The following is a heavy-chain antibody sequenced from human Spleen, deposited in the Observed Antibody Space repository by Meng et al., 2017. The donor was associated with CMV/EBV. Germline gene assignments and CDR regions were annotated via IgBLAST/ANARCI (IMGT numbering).Heavy chain of an antibody. Sequence: GGSLRLSCAASGFTFSSYNMNWVRQAPGKGLEWVSSISSSSSYIYYADSVKGRFTISRDNAKNSLYLQMNSLRAEDTAVYYCARIRRGDCSGGSCYGSIDYWGQGTLVTVSS. CDR1: GFTFSSYN. D-gene: IGHD2-15*01. CDR2: ISSSSSYI. CDR3: ARIRRGDCSGGSCYGSIDY. J-gene: IGHJ4*02. V-gene: IGHV3-21*01.